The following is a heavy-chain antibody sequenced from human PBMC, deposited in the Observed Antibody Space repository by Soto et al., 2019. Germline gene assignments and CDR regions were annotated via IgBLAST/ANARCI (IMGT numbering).Heavy chain of an antibody. J-gene: IGHJ6*02. CDR2: SYYSGTS. Sequence: SETLSLTCTVSGGSIRVQSYYWTWIRQTPGKGLEWVGSSYYSGTSYFNPALKGRVTISVDTSTNQFSLRLTSVTAADTAVYYCAQLAVPPYYYAMDVWGQGTTVTVSS. V-gene: IGHV4-39*01. D-gene: IGHD3-3*02. CDR3: AQLAVPPYYYAMDV. CDR1: GGSIRVQSYY.